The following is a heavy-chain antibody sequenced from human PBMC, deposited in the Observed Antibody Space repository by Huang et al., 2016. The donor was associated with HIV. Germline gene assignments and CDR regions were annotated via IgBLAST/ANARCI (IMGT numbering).Heavy chain of an antibody. CDR1: GFIFSSYG. D-gene: IGHD6-19*01. Sequence: QVQLVESGGGVVQPGRSLRLSCAASGFIFSSYGMHWVRQAPGKGLEWVAVISYDGSNKYYAGSVKGRVTIARDNSKNTLYLQMNSLRAEDTAVYYCAKSGSGWYSNYYYGMDVWGQGTTVTVSS. V-gene: IGHV3-30*18. J-gene: IGHJ6*02. CDR2: ISYDGSNK. CDR3: AKSGSGWYSNYYYGMDV.